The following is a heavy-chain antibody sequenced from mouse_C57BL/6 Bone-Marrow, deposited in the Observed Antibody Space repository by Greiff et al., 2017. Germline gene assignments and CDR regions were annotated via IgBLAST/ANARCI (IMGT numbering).Heavy chain of an antibody. D-gene: IGHD1-1*01. Sequence: EVQLQQSGPELVKPGASVKISCKASGYTFTDYYMNWVKQSHGKSLEWIGDINPNNGGTSYNQKFKGKATLTVYKYSSTAYMELRSLTSEDSAVYYFAKNSGSSLVEVDYWGKGATPPVSS. CDR2: INPNNGGT. CDR1: GYTFTDYY. CDR3: AKNSGSSLVEVDY. V-gene: IGHV1-26*01. J-gene: IGHJ2*01.